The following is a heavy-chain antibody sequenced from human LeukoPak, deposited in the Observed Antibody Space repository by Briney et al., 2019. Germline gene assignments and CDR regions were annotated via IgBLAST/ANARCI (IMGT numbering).Heavy chain of an antibody. V-gene: IGHV3-30*03. CDR2: ISYDGSNK. J-gene: IGHJ4*02. D-gene: IGHD6-19*01. CDR1: GFTFSSYG. CDR3: ARQPDDFSGWNNGQDFFDY. Sequence: GGSLRLSCAASGFTFSSYGMHWVRQAPGKGLEWVAVISYDGSNKYYADSVKGRFTISRDNSKNTLYLQMNSLRAEDTAVHYCARQPDDFSGWNNGQDFFDYWGQGTLVTVSS.